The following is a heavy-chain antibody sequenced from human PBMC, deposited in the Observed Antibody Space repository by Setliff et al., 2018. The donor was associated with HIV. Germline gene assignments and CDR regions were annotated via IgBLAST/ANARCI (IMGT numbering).Heavy chain of an antibody. CDR2: IYYSGSA. CDR3: ARSPGVDTNMAFDY. CDR1: GGSTINHF. V-gene: IGHV4-59*11. J-gene: IGHJ4*02. Sequence: TSETLSLTCTVSGGSTINHFWSWIRLPPGKGLEWIGYIYYSGSADYNRSLKSRVTISVDTSKSQISLKLNSVTAADTAVYYCARSPGVDTNMAFDYWGQGILVTVSS. D-gene: IGHD5-18*01.